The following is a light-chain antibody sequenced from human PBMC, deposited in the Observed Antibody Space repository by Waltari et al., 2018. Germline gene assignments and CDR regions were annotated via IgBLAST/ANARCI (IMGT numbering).Light chain of an antibody. CDR3: QTWDSNTVV. CDR2: QDT. CDR1: KLGDKY. Sequence: SYDLTQPPSVSASPGQTASIACFGDKLGDKYVSWYQQKPGQSPVLVNYQDTKRPSVIPERFSASNSGNTATLTVSETQAVDAASYYCQTWDSNTVVFGGGTTLTVL. J-gene: IGLJ2*01. V-gene: IGLV3-1*01.